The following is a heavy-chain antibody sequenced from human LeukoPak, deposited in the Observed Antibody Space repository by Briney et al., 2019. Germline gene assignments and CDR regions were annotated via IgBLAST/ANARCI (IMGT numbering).Heavy chain of an antibody. CDR3: AKYLSGREFFDY. Sequence: GGSLRLSCAASGFTFSSYGMSWVRQAPGKGLEWVSAISGSGGSTYYADSVKGRFTISRDNSKNTLYLQMNSLRAEDTAVYYCAKYLSGREFFDYWGQGTLVTVSS. CDR2: ISGSGGST. CDR1: GFTFSSYG. V-gene: IGHV3-23*01. J-gene: IGHJ4*02. D-gene: IGHD3-9*01.